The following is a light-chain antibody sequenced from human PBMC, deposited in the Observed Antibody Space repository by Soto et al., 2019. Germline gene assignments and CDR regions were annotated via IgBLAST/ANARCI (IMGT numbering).Light chain of an antibody. Sequence: QSALTQPRSVSGSPGQSVTISCTGTSGDVGGYNYVSWYQQYPGKAPKLMIYDVSKRPSGVPDRFSGSKSGNTASLTISGLQAEDEADYYCCSYAGSYTVVFGGGTQLTVL. J-gene: IGLJ2*01. CDR1: SGDVGGYNY. CDR2: DVS. CDR3: CSYAGSYTVV. V-gene: IGLV2-11*01.